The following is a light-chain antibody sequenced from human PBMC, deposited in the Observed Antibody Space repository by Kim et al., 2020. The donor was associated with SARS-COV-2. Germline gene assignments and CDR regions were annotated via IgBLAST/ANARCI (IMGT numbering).Light chain of an antibody. CDR2: DAS. V-gene: IGKV3-11*01. CDR1: NSVDIN. CDR3: QQRGNWPPALT. Sequence: PGEGVTLSCRASNSVDINLAWYQQTPGQAPRLRIYDASIRATGIPDRFSGSGSGTDFTLTIGSLEPRDFAIYYCQQRGNWPPALTFGGGTKVDIK. J-gene: IGKJ4*01.